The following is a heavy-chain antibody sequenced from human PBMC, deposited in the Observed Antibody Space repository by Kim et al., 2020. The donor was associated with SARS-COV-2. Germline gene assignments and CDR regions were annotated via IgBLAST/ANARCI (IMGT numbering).Heavy chain of an antibody. D-gene: IGHD2-2*01. CDR2: ISGSGGST. CDR1: GFTFSSYA. CDR3: AKDPRGCSSTSCFYYYGMDV. Sequence: GGSLRLSCAASGFTFSSYAMSWVRQAPGKGLEWVSAISGSGGSTYYADSVKGRFTISRDNSKNTLYLQMNSLRAEDTAVYYCAKDPRGCSSTSCFYYYGMDVWGQGTTVTVSS. J-gene: IGHJ6*02. V-gene: IGHV3-23*01.